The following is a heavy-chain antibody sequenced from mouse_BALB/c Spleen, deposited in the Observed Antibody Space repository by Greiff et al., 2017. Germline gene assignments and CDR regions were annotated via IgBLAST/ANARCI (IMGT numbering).Heavy chain of an antibody. D-gene: IGHD2-1*01. CDR3: ARTSFYGNYVAWFAY. CDR2: INPYNGAT. CDR1: GYSFTGYY. V-gene: IGHV1S135*01. J-gene: IGHJ3*01. Sequence: VQLQQSGPELVKPGASVKISCKASGYSFTGYYMHWVKQSHVKSLEWIGRINPYNGATSYNQNFKDKATLTVDKSSSTAFMHLNSLTSEDSAVYYCARTSFYGNYVAWFAYWGQGTLVTVSA.